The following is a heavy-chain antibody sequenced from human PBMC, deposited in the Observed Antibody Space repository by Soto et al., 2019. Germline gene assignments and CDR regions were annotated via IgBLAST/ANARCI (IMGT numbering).Heavy chain of an antibody. J-gene: IGHJ6*02. CDR2: IYYSGGT. Sequence: SETLSLTCTVSGGYISSYYWTWIRQPPGKGLEWIGYIYYSGGTNYNPSLKSRVTISVDTSKNQFSLKLSSVTAADTAVYYCARVNYGNYYYYYGMDVWGQGTTVTVSS. CDR3: ARVNYGNYYYYYGMDV. CDR1: GGYISSYY. V-gene: IGHV4-59*01. D-gene: IGHD4-17*01.